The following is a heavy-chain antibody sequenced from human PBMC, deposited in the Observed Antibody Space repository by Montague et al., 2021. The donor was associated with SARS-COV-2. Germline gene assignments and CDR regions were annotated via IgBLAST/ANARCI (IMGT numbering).Heavy chain of an antibody. CDR2: IYHSGRT. D-gene: IGHD3-10*01. Sequence: SETLSLTCAVSGGSISSSNWWSWVRQPPGKGLEWIGEIYHSGRTNHNPSLKSRVTISVDKSKNQFSLKLSSVTAADTAVYYCASRGAGWFGSNPERFDYWGQGTLVTVPS. V-gene: IGHV4-4*02. J-gene: IGHJ4*02. CDR1: GGSISSSNW. CDR3: ASRGAGWFGSNPERFDY.